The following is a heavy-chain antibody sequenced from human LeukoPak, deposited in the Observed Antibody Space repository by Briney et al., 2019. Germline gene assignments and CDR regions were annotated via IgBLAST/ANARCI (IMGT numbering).Heavy chain of an antibody. J-gene: IGHJ4*02. CDR2: IKQDGSEK. CDR3: ARALWYYYDSSGYYYFDY. V-gene: IGHV3-7*01. D-gene: IGHD3-22*01. CDR1: GFTFSSYW. Sequence: PGGSLRLSCAASGFTFSSYWMSWVRQAPGKGLEWVANIKQDGSEKYYVDSVKGRFTISRDNAKNSLYLQMNSLRAEDTAVYYCARALWYYYDSSGYYYFDYWGQGTLVTVSS.